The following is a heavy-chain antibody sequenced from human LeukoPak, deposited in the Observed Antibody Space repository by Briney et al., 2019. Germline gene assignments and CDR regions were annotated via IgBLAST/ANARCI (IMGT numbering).Heavy chain of an antibody. CDR2: ISAYNGNT. Sequence: ASVKVSCKASGYTFTSYGISWVRQAPGQGLEWMGWISAYNGNTDYAQKLQGRVTMTTDTSTSTAYMELRSLRSDDTAVYYCAREPHPYYDSSGYYQYYFDYWGQGTLVTVSS. CDR3: AREPHPYYDSSGYYQYYFDY. D-gene: IGHD3-22*01. V-gene: IGHV1-18*01. CDR1: GYTFTSYG. J-gene: IGHJ4*02.